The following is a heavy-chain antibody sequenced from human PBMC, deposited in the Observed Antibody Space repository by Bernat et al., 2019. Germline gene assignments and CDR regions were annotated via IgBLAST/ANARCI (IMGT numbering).Heavy chain of an antibody. V-gene: IGHV3-48*02. CDR2: ISSSSSTI. CDR1: GFAFSSYN. D-gene: IGHD2-2*01. Sequence: EVQLVESGGGLVQPGGSLRLSCAASGFAFSSYNMNWVRQAPGKGLEWVSYISSSSSTIYYADSVKGRFTISRDNAKNSLYLQMNSLRDEDTAVYYCARGYCSSTCCYNRHAFDIWGQGTMVTVSS. J-gene: IGHJ3*02. CDR3: ARGYCSSTCCYNRHAFDI.